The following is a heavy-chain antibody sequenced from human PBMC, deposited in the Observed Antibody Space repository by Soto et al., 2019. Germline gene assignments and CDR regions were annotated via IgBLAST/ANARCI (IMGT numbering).Heavy chain of an antibody. V-gene: IGHV4-4*02. CDR2: IYHSGST. CDR3: ARVRGKSTVTTRCYYYGMDV. D-gene: IGHD4-17*01. J-gene: IGHJ6*02. Sequence: PSETLSLTCAVSGGSISSSNWWSWVRQPPGKGLEWIGEIYHSGSTNYNPSLKSRVTISVDKSKNQFSLKLSSVTAADTAVYYCARVRGKSTVTTRCYYYGMDVWGQGTTVTVSS. CDR1: GGSISSSNW.